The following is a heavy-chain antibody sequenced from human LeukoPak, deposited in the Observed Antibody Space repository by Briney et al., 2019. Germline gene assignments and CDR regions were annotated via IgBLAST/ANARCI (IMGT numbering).Heavy chain of an antibody. J-gene: IGHJ6*03. CDR3: AGGGLQGFWSGERGLYYMDV. CDR1: GGTFSSYA. Sequence: SVKVSCKASGGTFSSYAISWVRQAPGQGLEWMGRIIPIFGTANYAQKFQGRVTITTDESTSTAYMELSSLRSEDTAVCYCAGGGLQGFWSGERGLYYMDVWGKGTTVTVSS. CDR2: IIPIFGTA. V-gene: IGHV1-69*05. D-gene: IGHD3-3*01.